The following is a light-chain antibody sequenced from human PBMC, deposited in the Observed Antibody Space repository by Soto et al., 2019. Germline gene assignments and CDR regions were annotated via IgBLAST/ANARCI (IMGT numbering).Light chain of an antibody. V-gene: IGKV1-5*03. J-gene: IGKJ1*01. CDR3: QQYNSYSPWA. Sequence: DIQMTQSPSTLSASVGDRVTITCRASQSISSWLTWYQQKPGKAPKVLIYKASSLESGVPSRFGVSGSGTEFTLTISSLQPDDWATYYCQQYNSYSPWAFGQGTKVEIK. CDR1: QSISSW. CDR2: KAS.